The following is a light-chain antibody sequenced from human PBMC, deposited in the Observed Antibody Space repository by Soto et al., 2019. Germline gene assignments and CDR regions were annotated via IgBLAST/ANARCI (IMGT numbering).Light chain of an antibody. CDR1: QGISSF. CDR2: AAS. Sequence: DIQVTQSPSCLSASVGDRVTLTCRASQGISSFLAWYQQKPGKAPKLLIYAASTLQSGVPSRFSGSGSGTEFTLTISSLQPDDFATYYCQQLNSYPLTFGGGTKVEIK. V-gene: IGKV1-9*01. J-gene: IGKJ4*01. CDR3: QQLNSYPLT.